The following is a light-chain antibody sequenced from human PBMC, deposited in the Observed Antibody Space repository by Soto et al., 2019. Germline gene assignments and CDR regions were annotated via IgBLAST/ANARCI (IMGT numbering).Light chain of an antibody. CDR2: AAS. CDR3: QNYNSAPQT. Sequence: DIQMTQSPSSLSASLGDRVTITCRASQVISSYLAWYQQKPGEVPKVLIYAASTLQSGVPSRFSGSGSGTDFTLTISSLQPEDVATYYCQNYNSAPQTFGQGTKVEI. V-gene: IGKV1-27*01. J-gene: IGKJ1*01. CDR1: QVISSY.